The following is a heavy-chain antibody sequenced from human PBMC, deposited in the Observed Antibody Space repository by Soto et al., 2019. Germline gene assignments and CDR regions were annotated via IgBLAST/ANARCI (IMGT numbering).Heavy chain of an antibody. Sequence: QVQLQESGPGLVKPSETLSLTCTVSGGSISNYYWSWIRQSPGKGLEWIGYIYHSGSTNYNPSLKGRVTIALDPSRNRFPLNPSSVTPADTAVYYWPRPGPRAWSNGFDPGAREPWSASPQ. J-gene: IGHJ5*02. D-gene: IGHD1-1*01. CDR2: IYHSGST. CDR3: PRPGPRAWSNGFDP. V-gene: IGHV4-59*01. CDR1: GGSISNYY.